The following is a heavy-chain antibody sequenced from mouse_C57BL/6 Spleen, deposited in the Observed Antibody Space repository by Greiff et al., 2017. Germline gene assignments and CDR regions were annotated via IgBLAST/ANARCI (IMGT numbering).Heavy chain of an antibody. J-gene: IGHJ4*01. CDR3: AKDDYYAMDY. V-gene: IGHV1-69*01. Sequence: QVQLQQPGAELVMPGASVKLSCKASGYTFTSYWMHWVKQRPGQGLEWIGEIDPSDSYTNYNQKFKGKSTLTVDKSSSTAHMELRSLTSEDSAVYYCAKDDYYAMDYWGQGTSVTVSS. CDR2: IDPSDSYT. CDR1: GYTFTSYW.